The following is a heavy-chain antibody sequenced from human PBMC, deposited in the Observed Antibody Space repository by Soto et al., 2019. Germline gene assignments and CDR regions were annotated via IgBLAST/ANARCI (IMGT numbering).Heavy chain of an antibody. CDR2: ISAHNGDT. J-gene: IGHJ6*02. D-gene: IGHD3-3*01. CDR3: ARDAAYNDFWVGVMELYSYNMDV. Sequence: QVQLVQSEAEVKKPGASLKVSCRASGYNFANYGISWVRQAPGQGLEWMGWISAHNGDTKYAQKGQGRVTMTADTSTTTAYIEMWSLRADDTAVYYCARDAAYNDFWVGVMELYSYNMDVWGQGTTVTV. V-gene: IGHV1-18*01. CDR1: GYNFANYG.